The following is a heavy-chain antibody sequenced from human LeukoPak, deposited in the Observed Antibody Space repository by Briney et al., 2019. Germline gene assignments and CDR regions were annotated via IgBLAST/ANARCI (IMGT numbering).Heavy chain of an antibody. CDR1: GGSISSYY. D-gene: IGHD3-10*01. J-gene: IGHJ6*02. CDR3: ARGSSFQLDGMDV. Sequence: PSETLSLTCTVSGGSISSYYWSWIRQPPGKGLEWIGYIYYSGSTNYNPSLKSRVTISVDTSKNQFSLKLSSVTTADTAVYYCARGSSFQLDGMDVWGQGTTVTVSS. CDR2: IYYSGST. V-gene: IGHV4-59*08.